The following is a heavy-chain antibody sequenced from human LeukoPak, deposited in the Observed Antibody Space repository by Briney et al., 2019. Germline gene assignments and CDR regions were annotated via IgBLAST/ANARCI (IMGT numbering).Heavy chain of an antibody. J-gene: IGHJ3*01. Sequence: GGSLGLSCAASGFTFTNAWMNWVRQAPGRGLEWVGLFKSKTDGGTTVYAAPVKGRFTISRDDSINTLYLQMNSLRTEDTAVYYCVTERSGAFDLWGQGTMVTVSS. V-gene: IGHV3-15*01. CDR3: VTERSGAFDL. D-gene: IGHD3-10*01. CDR1: GFTFTNAW. CDR2: FKSKTDGGTT.